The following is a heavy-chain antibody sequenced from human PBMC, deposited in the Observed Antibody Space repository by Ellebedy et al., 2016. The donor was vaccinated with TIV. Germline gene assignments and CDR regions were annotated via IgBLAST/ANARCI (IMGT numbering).Heavy chain of an antibody. D-gene: IGHD6-13*01. Sequence: SETLSLTCTVSGGSIGGYYWSWIRQPPGKGLEWIGYSYYNGSTSYNPSLKSRVSISVDSSKNQFSLRLSSVTAADTAVYYCARSFFDLSSWYNNDFYYGMDLWGQGTTVTVSS. CDR1: GGSIGGYY. V-gene: IGHV4-59*08. J-gene: IGHJ6*02. CDR2: SYYNGST. CDR3: ARSFFDLSSWYNNDFYYGMDL.